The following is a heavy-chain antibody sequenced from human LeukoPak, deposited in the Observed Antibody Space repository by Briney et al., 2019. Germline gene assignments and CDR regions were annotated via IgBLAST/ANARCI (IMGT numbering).Heavy chain of an antibody. CDR3: ARDGYCSGGSCYPAGGGYYGMDV. V-gene: IGHV3-21*01. CDR1: GFTFSSYS. D-gene: IGHD2-15*01. J-gene: IGHJ6*01. CDR2: ISSSSSYI. Sequence: GGSLRLSCAASGFTFSSYSMNWVRQAPGKGLEWVSSISSSSSYIYYADSVKGGFTISRDNAKNSLYLQMNSLRAEDTAVYYCARDGYCSGGSCYPAGGGYYGMDVWGQGTTVTVSS.